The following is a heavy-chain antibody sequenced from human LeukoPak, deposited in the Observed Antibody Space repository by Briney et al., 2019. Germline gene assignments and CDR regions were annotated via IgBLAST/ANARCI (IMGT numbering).Heavy chain of an antibody. J-gene: IGHJ6*02. CDR2: IYYSGST. D-gene: IGHD3-10*01. V-gene: IGHV4-59*08. Sequence: TLSLTXXXXGGSISSYYWSWIRQPPGKGLEWIGYIYYSGSTNYNPSLKSRVTISVDTSKNQFSLKLSSVTAADTAVYYCARQRSINYYGSGSYFSTPAMDVWGQGTTVTVSS. CDR3: ARQRSINYYGSGSYFSTPAMDV. CDR1: GGSISSYY.